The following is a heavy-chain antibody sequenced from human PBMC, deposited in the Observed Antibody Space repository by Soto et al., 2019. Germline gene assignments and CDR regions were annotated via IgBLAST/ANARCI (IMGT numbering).Heavy chain of an antibody. J-gene: IGHJ4*02. CDR3: ARGGGYCSGGSCYSGPFDD. Sequence: QLQLQESGPGLVKPSETLSLTCTVSGGSISSSSYYWGWIRQPPGKGLEWIGRIYYSGSTYYNPSLKSRVTISVDTSKSQFSLKLSSVTAADTAVYYCARGGGYCSGGSCYSGPFDDWGQGTLVTVSS. CDR1: GGSISSSSYY. CDR2: IYYSGST. V-gene: IGHV4-39*01. D-gene: IGHD2-15*01.